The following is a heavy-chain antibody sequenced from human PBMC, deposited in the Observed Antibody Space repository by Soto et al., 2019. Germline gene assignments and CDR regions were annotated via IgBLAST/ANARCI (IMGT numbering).Heavy chain of an antibody. D-gene: IGHD6-13*01. V-gene: IGHV1-69*06. Sequence: QVQLVQSGAEVKKPGSSVKVSCKASGGTFSSYAISWVRQAPGQGLEWMGGIIPIFGTANYAQKLQGRVTMTTDTSTSTAYMELRSLRSDDTAVYYCARVNGRYSSSWGDYWGQGTLVTVSS. CDR2: IIPIFGTA. CDR3: ARVNGRYSSSWGDY. J-gene: IGHJ4*02. CDR1: GGTFSSYA.